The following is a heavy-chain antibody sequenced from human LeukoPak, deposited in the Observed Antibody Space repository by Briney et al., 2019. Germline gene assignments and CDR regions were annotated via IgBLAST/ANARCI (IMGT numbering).Heavy chain of an antibody. Sequence: PGGSQRLSCAASGFTFSSYDMHWVRQATGKGLEWVSAIGTAGDTYYPGSVKGRFTISRENAKNSLYLQMNSLRAGDTAVYYCARYGSGSNAFDIWGQGTMVTVSS. CDR1: GFTFSSYD. D-gene: IGHD3-10*01. J-gene: IGHJ3*02. CDR2: IGTAGDT. V-gene: IGHV3-13*01. CDR3: ARYGSGSNAFDI.